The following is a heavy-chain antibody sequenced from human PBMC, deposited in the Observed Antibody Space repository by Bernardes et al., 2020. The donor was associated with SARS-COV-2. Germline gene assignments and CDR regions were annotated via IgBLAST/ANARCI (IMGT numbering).Heavy chain of an antibody. J-gene: IGHJ5*01. V-gene: IGHV5-51*01. Sequence: GESLKISCQGSGYTFTNYWIAWVRPTPEKGLEWMGIIYPGDSDTRYSPSFEGQVTMSVDKSIRTAYLQWSGLRASDTAIYYCAKSDYGDKNWFDSWGQGTLVTVSS. CDR2: IYPGDSDT. CDR3: AKSDYGDKNWFDS. CDR1: GYTFTNYW. D-gene: IGHD4-17*01.